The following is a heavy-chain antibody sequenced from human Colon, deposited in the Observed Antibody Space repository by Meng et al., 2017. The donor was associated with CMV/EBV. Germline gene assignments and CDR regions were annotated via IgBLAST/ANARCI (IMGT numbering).Heavy chain of an antibody. V-gene: IGHV4-61*01. CDR2: IYYSGST. J-gene: IGHJ6*02. CDR1: GGSVSSGSYY. Sequence: SETLSLTCTVSGGSVSSGSYYWSWIRQPPGKGLEWIGYIYYSGSTNYNPSLKSRVTISVDTSKNQFSLKLSSVTAANTAVYYCARDGVSDYYYYGMDVWGQGTTVTVS. D-gene: IGHD3-16*01. CDR3: ARDGVSDYYYYGMDV.